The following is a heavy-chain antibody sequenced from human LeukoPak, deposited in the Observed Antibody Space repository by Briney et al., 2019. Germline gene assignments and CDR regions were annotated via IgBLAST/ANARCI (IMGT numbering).Heavy chain of an antibody. J-gene: IGHJ3*02. Sequence: ASVKVSCKASGYTFTSYDINWVRQATGQGLEWMGWMNPNSGNTGYAQKFQGRVTMTRNTSISTAYMELSSLRSEDPAVYYCARALGYYYDSSGYRIWGQGTMVTVSS. CDR3: ARALGYYYDSSGYRI. CDR2: MNPNSGNT. V-gene: IGHV1-8*01. CDR1: GYTFTSYD. D-gene: IGHD3-22*01.